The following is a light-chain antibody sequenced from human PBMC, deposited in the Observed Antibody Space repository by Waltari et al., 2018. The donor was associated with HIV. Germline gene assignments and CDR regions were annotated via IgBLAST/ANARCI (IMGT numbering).Light chain of an antibody. V-gene: IGLV1-40*01. CDR2: GNT. CDR3: QSYDNSLSGHWG. CDR1: SSNIGAGYD. J-gene: IGLJ3*02. Sequence: QSALTQPPSVSGAPGQRVTISCTGSSSNIGAGYDVHWYQQLPGTAPKLLIYGNTNPPSGVPDRFSGSKSGTSASLAITGLQTEDEGTYYCQSYDNSLSGHWGFGGGTKLTVL.